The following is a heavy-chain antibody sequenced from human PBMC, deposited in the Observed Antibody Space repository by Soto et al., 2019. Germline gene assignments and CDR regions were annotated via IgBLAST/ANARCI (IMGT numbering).Heavy chain of an antibody. J-gene: IGHJ5*02. CDR2: INPNSRGT. CDR1: GYTFTDYF. V-gene: IGHV1-2*02. Sequence: ASVKVSCKASGYTFTDYFIHWVRQATGQGVEWMGWINPNSRGTNYAQKFQDRVTMTRDTCNSTAYMELRGQRPEDTAANYCGRVTLKAGNVFDPWGQGTLVTVSS. CDR3: GRVTLKAGNVFDP.